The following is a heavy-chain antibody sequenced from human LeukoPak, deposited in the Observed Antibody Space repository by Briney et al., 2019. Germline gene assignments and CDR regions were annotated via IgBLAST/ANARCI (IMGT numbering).Heavy chain of an antibody. CDR1: GYIFTSYY. Sequence: ASVKVSCKASGYIFTSYYIDWVRQAPGQGLEWMGIINPSGGSTTHAQKFQGRLIMTKDTSTTTVYMELSSLRAEDTAAYYCARGGILYGMDVWGQGTTVTVSS. CDR3: ARGGILYGMDV. J-gene: IGHJ6*02. D-gene: IGHD6-13*01. CDR2: INPSGGST. V-gene: IGHV1-46*01.